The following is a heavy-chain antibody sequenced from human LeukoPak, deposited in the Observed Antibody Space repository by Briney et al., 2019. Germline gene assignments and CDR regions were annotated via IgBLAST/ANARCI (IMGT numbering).Heavy chain of an antibody. J-gene: IGHJ3*02. Sequence: GGSLRLSCAASGFTFSGSAMHWVCQASGKGLEWVGRIRSKANSYATAYAASVKGRFTISRDDSKNTAYLQMNSLKTEDTAVYYCTPSSSWSFDAFDIWGQGTMVTVSS. CDR1: GFTFSGSA. D-gene: IGHD6-13*01. CDR2: IRSKANSYAT. V-gene: IGHV3-73*01. CDR3: TPSSSWSFDAFDI.